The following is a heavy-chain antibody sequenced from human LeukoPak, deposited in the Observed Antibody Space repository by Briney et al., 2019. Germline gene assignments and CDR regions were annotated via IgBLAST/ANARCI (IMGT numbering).Heavy chain of an antibody. CDR3: VRGKCYYDSSGYYDFDY. CDR1: RFTFSSHD. CDR2: IGTAGDT. V-gene: IGHV3-13*01. Sequence: PGGSLRLSCAASRFTFSSHDMHWVRQATGKGLEWVSAIGTAGDTYYPGSVKGRFTISRENAKNSLFLQMNSLRAEDTAVYYCVRGKCYYDSSGYYDFDYWGQGTLVTVSS. D-gene: IGHD3-22*01. J-gene: IGHJ4*02.